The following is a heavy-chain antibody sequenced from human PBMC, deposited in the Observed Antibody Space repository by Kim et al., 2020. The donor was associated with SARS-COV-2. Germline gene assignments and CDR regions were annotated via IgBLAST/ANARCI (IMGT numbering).Heavy chain of an antibody. J-gene: IGHJ4*02. CDR2: TI. V-gene: IGHV3-48*04. Sequence: TIYYADSVKGRFTISRDNAKNSLYLQMNSLRAEDTAVYYCARLAVAGVDYWGQGTLVTVSS. CDR3: ARLAVAGVDY. D-gene: IGHD6-19*01.